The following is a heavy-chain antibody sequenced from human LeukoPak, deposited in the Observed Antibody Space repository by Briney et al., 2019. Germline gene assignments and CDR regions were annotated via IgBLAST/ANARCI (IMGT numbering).Heavy chain of an antibody. J-gene: IGHJ4*02. Sequence: SETLSLTCAVYGGSFSGYYWSWIRQPPGKGLEWIGEINHSGSTNYNPSLKSRVTISVDTSKNQFSLKLSSVTAADTAVYYCARSPRVVGATIAFDNWGQGTLVTVSS. D-gene: IGHD1-26*01. CDR1: GGSFSGYY. CDR3: ARSPRVVGATIAFDN. V-gene: IGHV4-34*01. CDR2: INHSGST.